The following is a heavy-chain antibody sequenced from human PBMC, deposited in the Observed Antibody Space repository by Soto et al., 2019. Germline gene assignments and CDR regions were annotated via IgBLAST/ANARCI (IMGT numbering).Heavy chain of an antibody. CDR1: GASISSGGYY. J-gene: IGHJ4*02. CDR3: ARQRNALWLNYFDY. CDR2: IYYSGST. V-gene: IGHV4-31*03. D-gene: IGHD3-10*01. Sequence: LSLTCTVSGASISSGGYYWSWIRQHPGKGLEWIGYIYYSGSTYYNPSLKSRVTISVDTSKNQFSLKLSSVTAADTAVYYCARQRNALWLNYFDYWGQGTLVTVSS.